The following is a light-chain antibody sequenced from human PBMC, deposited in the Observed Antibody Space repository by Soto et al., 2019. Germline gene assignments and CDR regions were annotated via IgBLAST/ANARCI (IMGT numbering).Light chain of an antibody. J-gene: IGLJ2*01. CDR2: LEGSGSY. CDR3: ETWDSNTHCVV. CDR1: SGHSSYI. V-gene: IGLV4-60*02. Sequence: QPVLTQSSSASASLGSSVKLTCTLSSGHSSYIIAWHQQQPGKAPRYLMKLEGSGSYNKGSGVPDRFSGSSSGADRYLTISNLQFEDEADYYCETWDSNTHCVVFGGGTKATVL.